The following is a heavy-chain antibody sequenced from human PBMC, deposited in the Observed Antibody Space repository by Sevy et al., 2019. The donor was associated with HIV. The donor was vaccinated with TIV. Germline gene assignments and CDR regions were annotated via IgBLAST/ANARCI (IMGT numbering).Heavy chain of an antibody. CDR3: AHETFGRFES. CDR1: GFTFSANW. CDR2: IKADGSNK. J-gene: IGHJ4*02. V-gene: IGHV3-7*01. Sequence: GGSLRLSCVASGFTFSANWMNWVRQAPGKGLEWVANIKADGSNKHYVDSVEGRFTISRDNAKNLLFLQMNSLRVEDTAVYYWAHETFGRFESWGQGTLVTVSS. D-gene: IGHD3-16*01.